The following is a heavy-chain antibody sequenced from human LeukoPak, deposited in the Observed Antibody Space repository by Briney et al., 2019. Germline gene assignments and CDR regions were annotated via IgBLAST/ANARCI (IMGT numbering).Heavy chain of an antibody. J-gene: IGHJ3*02. CDR2: VSGGGVST. Sequence: GGSLRLSCAASGFTFSSYGMTWVRHAPGKGLEWVSSVSGGGVSTYYADAVKGRFTISRDNSKNTLYLQMNTLRAEDTAVYHCAKAAVTMIGVGDAFDIRGQGTRVTVSS. CDR3: AKAAVTMIGVGDAFDI. V-gene: IGHV3-23*01. D-gene: IGHD3-22*01. CDR1: GFTFSSYG.